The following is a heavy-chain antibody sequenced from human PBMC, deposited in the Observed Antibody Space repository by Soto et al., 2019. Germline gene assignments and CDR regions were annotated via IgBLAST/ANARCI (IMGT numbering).Heavy chain of an antibody. CDR3: AKGGDKVFDYYYYGMDV. J-gene: IGHJ6*02. D-gene: IGHD1-20*01. CDR1: GFTFSSYA. V-gene: IGHV3-23*01. CDR2: ISGSGGST. Sequence: RLSCAASGFTFSSYAMSWVRQAPGKGLEWVSAISGSGGSTYYADSVKGRFTISRDNSKNTLYLQMNSLRAEDTAVYYCAKGGDKVFDYYYYGMDVWGQGTTVTVSS.